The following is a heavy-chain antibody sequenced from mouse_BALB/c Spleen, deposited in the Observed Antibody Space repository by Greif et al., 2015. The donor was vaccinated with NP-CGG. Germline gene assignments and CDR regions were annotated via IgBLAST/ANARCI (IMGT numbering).Heavy chain of an antibody. CDR3: TRERYFAFDY. J-gene: IGHJ4*01. CDR2: INPYSGDT. V-gene: IGHV1-20*02. CDR1: GYSFTGYF. Sequence: EVQLQQSGPELVKPGASVKISCKASGYSFTGYFMNWVMQSHGKSLEWFGRINPYSGDTFYNQNFKGKATLTVDKSSSATHMENRSLASEDSAVYYCTRERYFAFDYWGLGTSVTVSS.